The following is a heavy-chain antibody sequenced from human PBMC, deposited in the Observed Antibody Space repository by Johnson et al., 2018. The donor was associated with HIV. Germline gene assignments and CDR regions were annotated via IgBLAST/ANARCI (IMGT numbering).Heavy chain of an antibody. CDR3: ARDRRVAAITYAFDF. Sequence: VQLVESGGGLVQPGGSLRLSCAASGFNFSNYAMTWVRQAPGKGLEWVSSISGSGGSTYFADSVKGSFTISRDNSKNTLYLQMSSLTAEDTAVYYCARDRRVAAITYAFDFWGQGTMVTVSS. CDR1: GFNFSNYA. J-gene: IGHJ3*01. V-gene: IGHV3-23*04. CDR2: ISGSGGST. D-gene: IGHD6-13*01.